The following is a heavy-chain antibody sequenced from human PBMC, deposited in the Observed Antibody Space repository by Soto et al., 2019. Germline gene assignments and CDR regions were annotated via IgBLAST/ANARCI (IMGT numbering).Heavy chain of an antibody. V-gene: IGHV4-34*01. D-gene: IGHD3-3*01. CDR3: ARGPGPDYDFWSGYRPTAPPGASYYYYYGMDV. CDR1: GGSFSGYY. J-gene: IGHJ6*02. Sequence: SETLSLTCAVYGGSFSGYYWSWLRQPPGKGLAWIWEINHSGSTNYNPPLKSRVTISVDTSKNQFSLKLSSVTAADTALSYCARGPGPDYDFWSGYRPTAPPGASYYYYYGMDVWGQGTTVTVS. CDR2: INHSGST.